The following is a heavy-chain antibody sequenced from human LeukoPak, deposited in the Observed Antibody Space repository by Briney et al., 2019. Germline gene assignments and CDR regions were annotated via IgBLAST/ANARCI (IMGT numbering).Heavy chain of an antibody. CDR3: AKRSGTTGKGTRGIESY. Sequence: GGSLRLSCVVSGISLSNYGMTWVRQAPGKGLEWVSAISGSGGSTYYADSVKGRFTISRDNSKNTLYLQMNSLRAEDTAVYYCAKRSGTTGKGTRGIESYWGQGTLVTVSS. J-gene: IGHJ4*02. CDR2: ISGSGGST. D-gene: IGHD2-8*02. CDR1: GISLSNYG. V-gene: IGHV3-23*01.